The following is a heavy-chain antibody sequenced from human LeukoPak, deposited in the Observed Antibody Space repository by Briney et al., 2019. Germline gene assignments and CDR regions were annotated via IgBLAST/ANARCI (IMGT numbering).Heavy chain of an antibody. D-gene: IGHD6-19*01. Sequence: GGSLRLSCAASGFTFSSYWMSWVRQAPGKGLEWVSNIKQDGSEKYYVDSVKGRFTISRDNAKNSLYLQMNSLRAEDTAVYYCAREGIYSSGWYYFEYWGQGNLVTVSS. CDR1: GFTFSSYW. V-gene: IGHV3-7*01. CDR2: IKQDGSEK. J-gene: IGHJ4*02. CDR3: AREGIYSSGWYYFEY.